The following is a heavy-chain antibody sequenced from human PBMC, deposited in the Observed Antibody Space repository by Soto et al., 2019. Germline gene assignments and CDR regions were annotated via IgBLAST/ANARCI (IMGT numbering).Heavy chain of an antibody. V-gene: IGHV3-23*01. J-gene: IGHJ4*02. CDR3: AKVAGDYYDSRGRKFDY. CDR1: GFTFSSYA. CDR2: ISGSGGST. D-gene: IGHD3-22*01. Sequence: GGSLRLSCAASGFTFSSYAMSWVRQAPGNGLEWVSAISGSGGSTYYADSVKGRFTISRDNSKNTLYLQMNSLRAEDTAVYYCAKVAGDYYDSRGRKFDYWGQGTLVTVSS.